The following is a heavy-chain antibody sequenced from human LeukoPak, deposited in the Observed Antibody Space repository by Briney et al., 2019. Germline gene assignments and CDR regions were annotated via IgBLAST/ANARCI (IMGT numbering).Heavy chain of an antibody. J-gene: IGHJ4*02. V-gene: IGHV1-8*01. CDR1: RYTFSSYD. CDR3: ARLSQTPDYYGSGGYFYLGY. CDR2: MNPNTGNT. Sequence: ASVKVSCKGHRYTFSSYDINWVRQAPGQGLEWMGWMNPNTGNTGYAPKFQGRVTMTRDTSISTAYMELRGLRSEDTAVYYCARLSQTPDYYGSGGYFYLGYWGQGTRVTVSS. D-gene: IGHD3-22*01.